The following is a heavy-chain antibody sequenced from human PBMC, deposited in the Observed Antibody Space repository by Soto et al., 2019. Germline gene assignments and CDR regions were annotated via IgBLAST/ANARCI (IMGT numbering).Heavy chain of an antibody. Sequence: QVQLVESGGGVAQPGKSLRLSCPASGFTFSSYAMHWVRQAPGKGLEWVARISYDGSDTDYADSVKGRFTISRDNSKNTLYLQMNSLTPEDTAVYYCARGPMYYYDSSGYWYFDLWGRGTLVTVSS. CDR1: GFTFSSYA. CDR2: ISYDGSDT. J-gene: IGHJ2*01. V-gene: IGHV3-30-3*01. D-gene: IGHD3-22*01. CDR3: ARGPMYYYDSSGYWYFDL.